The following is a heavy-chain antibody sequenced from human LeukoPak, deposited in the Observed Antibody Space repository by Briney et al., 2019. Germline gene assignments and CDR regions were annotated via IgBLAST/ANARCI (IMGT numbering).Heavy chain of an antibody. D-gene: IGHD3-22*01. Sequence: GGSLRLSCAASGFTFSSYAMSWVRQAPGKGLEWVSAISGSGGSTYYADSVKSRFTISRDNSKNTLYLQMNSLRAEDTAVYYCAKAGYYDSSGHGAFDIWGQGTMVTVSS. CDR1: GFTFSSYA. CDR2: ISGSGGST. V-gene: IGHV3-23*01. J-gene: IGHJ3*02. CDR3: AKAGYYDSSGHGAFDI.